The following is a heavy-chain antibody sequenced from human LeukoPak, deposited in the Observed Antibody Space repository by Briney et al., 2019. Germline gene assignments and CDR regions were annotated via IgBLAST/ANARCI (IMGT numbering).Heavy chain of an antibody. J-gene: IGHJ4*02. CDR3: ARAIYSSSWCFDY. D-gene: IGHD6-13*01. Sequence: GGSLRLSCAASGFTFSTYNMNWVRQAPGKGLEWVSYIDSGSSPIYYADSVKGRFTISRDNAKNSLYLQLNSLRDEDTAVYYCARAIYSSSWCFDYWGQGTLVTVSS. V-gene: IGHV3-48*02. CDR1: GFTFSTYN. CDR2: IDSGSSPI.